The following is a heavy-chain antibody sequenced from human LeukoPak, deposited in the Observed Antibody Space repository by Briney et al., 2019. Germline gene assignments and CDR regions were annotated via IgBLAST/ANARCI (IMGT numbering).Heavy chain of an antibody. D-gene: IGHD1-26*01. CDR2: IYYSGST. J-gene: IGHJ5*02. V-gene: IGHV4-39*01. CDR3: ARRGVGATTANWFDP. Sequence: PSETLSLTCTVSGGSISSSSYYWGWIRQPPGKGLEWIGSIYYSGSTYYNPSLKSRVTISVDTSKNQFSLKLSSVTAADTAVYYCARRGVGATTANWFDPRGQGTLVTVSS. CDR1: GGSISSSSYY.